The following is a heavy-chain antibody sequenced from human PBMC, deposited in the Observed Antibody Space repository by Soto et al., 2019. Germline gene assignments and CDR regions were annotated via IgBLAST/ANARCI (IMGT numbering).Heavy chain of an antibody. CDR3: AKEKALYYDSSGYSFDY. V-gene: IGHV3-23*01. CDR2: ISASGRST. Sequence: PGGSLRLSCAASGFTFSNYAMNWIRQAPGKGLQWVSGISASGRSTYYADSVKGRFTISRDNSRNTLYVQMNSLRAEDTAEYYCAKEKALYYDSSGYSFDYWGQGTLVTVSS. CDR1: GFTFSNYA. J-gene: IGHJ4*02. D-gene: IGHD3-22*01.